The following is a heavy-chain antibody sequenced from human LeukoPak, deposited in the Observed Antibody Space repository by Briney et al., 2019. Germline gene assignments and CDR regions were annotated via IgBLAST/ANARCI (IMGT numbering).Heavy chain of an antibody. D-gene: IGHD3-10*01. J-gene: IGHJ4*02. CDR3: AILTNRNYGDY. Sequence: SVKVSCKASGGTFSSYAISWVRQAPGQGLEWMGGIIPIFGTANYAQKFQGRVTITADESTSTAYMELSSLRSEDTAVCYCAILTNRNYGDYWGQGTLVTVSS. V-gene: IGHV1-69*01. CDR2: IIPIFGTA. CDR1: GGTFSSYA.